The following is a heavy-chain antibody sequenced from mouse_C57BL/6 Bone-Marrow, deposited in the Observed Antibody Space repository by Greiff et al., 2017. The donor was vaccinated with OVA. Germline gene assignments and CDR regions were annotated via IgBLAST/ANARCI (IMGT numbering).Heavy chain of an antibody. Sequence: QVQLKESGPGLVQPSQSLSITCTVSGFSLTSYGVHWVRQSPGKGLEWLGVIWRGGSTDYNAAFISRLSISKDNSKSQVFFKMNSLQADDTAIYYCARNTGGSSYVDYWGQGTTLTVSS. J-gene: IGHJ2*01. CDR2: IWRGGST. D-gene: IGHD1-1*01. CDR3: ARNTGGSSYVDY. V-gene: IGHV2-2*01. CDR1: GFSLTSYG.